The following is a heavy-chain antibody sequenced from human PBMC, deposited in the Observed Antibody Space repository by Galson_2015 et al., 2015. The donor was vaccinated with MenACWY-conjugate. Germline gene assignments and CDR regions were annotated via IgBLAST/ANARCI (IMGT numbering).Heavy chain of an antibody. V-gene: IGHV1-69*04. J-gene: IGHJ4*02. CDR1: GGTFSSYT. D-gene: IGHD2-21*02. CDR3: ARESCGGDCYNYFDY. CDR2: IIPILGIA. Sequence: SVKVSCKPSGGTFSSYTIIWVRQAPGQGLECMGRIIPILGIANYAQKFQVRVTITADKSTSTAYMELSRLRSEDTAVYYCARESCGGDCYNYFDYWGQGTLVTVSS.